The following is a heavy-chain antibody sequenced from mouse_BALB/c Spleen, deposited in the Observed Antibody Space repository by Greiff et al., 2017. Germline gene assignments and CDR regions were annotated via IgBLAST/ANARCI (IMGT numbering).Heavy chain of an antibody. J-gene: IGHJ2*01. D-gene: IGHD2-1*01. Sequence: VQLQQSGAELARPGASVKLSCKASGYTFTSYWMQWVKQRPGQGLEWIGAIYPGDGDTRYTQKFKGKATLTADKSSSTAYMQLSSLASEDSAVYYCARSRGNYAFDYWGQGTTLTVSS. CDR2: IYPGDGDT. V-gene: IGHV1-87*01. CDR1: GYTFTSYW. CDR3: ARSRGNYAFDY.